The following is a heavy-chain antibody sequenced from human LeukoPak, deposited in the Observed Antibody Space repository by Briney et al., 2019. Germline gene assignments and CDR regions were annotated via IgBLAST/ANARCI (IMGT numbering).Heavy chain of an antibody. CDR3: AKGVHFYGDYGHFDY. Sequence: ASVKVSCKVSGYTLTELSMHWVRQAPGKGLEWMGGFDPEDGETIYAQKFQGRVTMTEDTSTDTAYMELSSLRSEDTAVYYCAKGVHFYGDYGHFDYWGQGTLVTVSS. CDR1: GYTLTELS. V-gene: IGHV1-24*01. CDR2: FDPEDGET. D-gene: IGHD4-17*01. J-gene: IGHJ4*02.